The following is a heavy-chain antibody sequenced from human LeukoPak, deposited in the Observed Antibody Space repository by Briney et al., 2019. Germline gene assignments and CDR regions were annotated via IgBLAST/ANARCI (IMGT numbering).Heavy chain of an antibody. V-gene: IGHV3-23*01. CDR2: LSGRGSNT. CDR1: GFTFNNYA. J-gene: IGHJ4*02. D-gene: IGHD6-19*01. CDR3: AKDGGGWYTSGWYYFDY. Sequence: PGGSLRLSCAAPGFTFNNYAMNWVRQAPGKGLGWVSALSGRGSNTYYADSLKGRFTISRDNSRNTLYLQINSPRAEDTAVYYCAKDGGGWYTSGWYYFDYWGQGTLVTVSS.